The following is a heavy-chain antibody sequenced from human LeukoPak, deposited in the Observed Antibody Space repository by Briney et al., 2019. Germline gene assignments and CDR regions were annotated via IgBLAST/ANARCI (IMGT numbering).Heavy chain of an antibody. D-gene: IGHD4-17*01. J-gene: IGHJ2*01. Sequence: GGSLRLSCAASGFTFDDYAMHWVRQAPGKGLEWVSGISWNSGSIGYADSVKGRFTISRDNAKNSLYLQMNSLRAEDMALYYCAKDKRPLNYGDPGYFDLWGRGTLVTVSS. CDR2: ISWNSGSI. CDR3: AKDKRPLNYGDPGYFDL. CDR1: GFTFDDYA. V-gene: IGHV3-9*03.